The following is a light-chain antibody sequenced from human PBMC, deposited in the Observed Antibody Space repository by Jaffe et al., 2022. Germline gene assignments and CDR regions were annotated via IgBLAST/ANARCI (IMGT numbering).Light chain of an antibody. V-gene: IGLV1-51*02. CDR1: SSNIGNNY. CDR3: ETWDSSLNAV. Sequence: QSVLTQPPSVSAAPGQKVTISCSGSSSNIGNNYVSWYQQLPGTAPKLLIYENIKRPSGIPDRFSGSKSGTSATLGITGLQTGDEADYYCETWDSSLNAVFGGGTKLTVL. J-gene: IGLJ2*01. CDR2: ENI.